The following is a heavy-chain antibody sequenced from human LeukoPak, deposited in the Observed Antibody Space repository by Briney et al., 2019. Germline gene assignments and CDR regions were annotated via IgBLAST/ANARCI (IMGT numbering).Heavy chain of an antibody. Sequence: GESLKISCKGSGYSVTSYWIGWVRQMPGKGLEWMGIIYPGDSDTRYSPSFQGQVTISADKSISTAYLQWSSLKASDTAMYYCARQYYYDSSGYWPYAFDIWGQGTMVTVSS. CDR2: IYPGDSDT. D-gene: IGHD3-22*01. CDR3: ARQYYYDSSGYWPYAFDI. J-gene: IGHJ3*02. CDR1: GYSVTSYW. V-gene: IGHV5-51*01.